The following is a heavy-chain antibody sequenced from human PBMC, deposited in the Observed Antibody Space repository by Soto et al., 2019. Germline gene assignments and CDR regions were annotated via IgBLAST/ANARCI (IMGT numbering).Heavy chain of an antibody. D-gene: IGHD2-15*01. CDR2: INQHGTEE. Sequence: EVQLVESGGNLVQPGASLRLSCAASGFIFSHFWMTWVRQAPVMGLEWVANINQHGTEEKYVDSVKGRFTISKDNAKNSLYLQMSRLRAEDTAVYYCARDATRGGDFDYWGQCALVTDSS. CDR3: ARDATRGGDFDY. J-gene: IGHJ4*02. CDR1: GFIFSHFW. V-gene: IGHV3-7*01.